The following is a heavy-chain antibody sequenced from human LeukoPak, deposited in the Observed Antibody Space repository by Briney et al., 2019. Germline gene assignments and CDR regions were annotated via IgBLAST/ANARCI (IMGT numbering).Heavy chain of an antibody. D-gene: IGHD1-26*01. CDR1: GFTFSSYG. CDR3: AKGSYRGSYPYNWFDP. V-gene: IGHV3-30*02. CDR2: IRYDGSNK. J-gene: IGHJ5*02. Sequence: GGSLRLSCVASGFTFSSYGMHWVRQAPGKGLEWVAFIRYDGSNKYYADSVKGRFTISRDNSKNTLYLQMNSLRAEDTAVYYCAKGSYRGSYPYNWFDPWGQGTLVTVSS.